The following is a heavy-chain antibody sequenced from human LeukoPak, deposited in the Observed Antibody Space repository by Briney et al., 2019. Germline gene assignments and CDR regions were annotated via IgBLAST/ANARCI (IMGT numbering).Heavy chain of an antibody. CDR1: GGSISSYY. Sequence: SETLSLTCTVSGGSISSYYWSWIRQHPGKGLEWIAYISDIGSINYNPSLKSRVTLSLETSKNQFSLRLGSVTAADTAVYYCAGHHPRNTVDFWGQGTLVTVSS. CDR3: AGHHPRNTVDF. V-gene: IGHV4-59*08. D-gene: IGHD2-8*02. CDR2: ISDIGSI. J-gene: IGHJ4*02.